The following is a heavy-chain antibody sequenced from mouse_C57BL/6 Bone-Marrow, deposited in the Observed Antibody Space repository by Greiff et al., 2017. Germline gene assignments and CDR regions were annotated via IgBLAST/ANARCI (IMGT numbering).Heavy chain of an antibody. J-gene: IGHJ2*01. D-gene: IGHD1-3*01. Sequence: QVQLLQPGAELVMPGASVKLSCKASGYTFTSYWMHWVKQRPGQGLEWIGEIDPSASYTNYTQKFKGKSTLTEDKTSSTAYMQLSSQPSEDSAVYYGARGRSKGGYFDYWGQGTTLTVSS. CDR2: IDPSASYT. CDR1: GYTFTSYW. V-gene: IGHV1-69*01. CDR3: ARGRSKGGYFDY.